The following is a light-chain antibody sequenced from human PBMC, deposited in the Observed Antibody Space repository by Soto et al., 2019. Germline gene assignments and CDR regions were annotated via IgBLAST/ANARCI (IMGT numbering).Light chain of an antibody. CDR2: DAS. CDR1: QTISSW. J-gene: IGKJ5*01. CDR3: QQLFDSPIT. Sequence: DIQMTQSPSTLSASVGDRVIITCRASQTISSWLAWYQQKPGKAPKLLIYDASSLESGVPSRFSGSGSGTDFTFTISSLQPEDIATYYCQQLFDSPITFGQGTRLEIK. V-gene: IGKV1-5*01.